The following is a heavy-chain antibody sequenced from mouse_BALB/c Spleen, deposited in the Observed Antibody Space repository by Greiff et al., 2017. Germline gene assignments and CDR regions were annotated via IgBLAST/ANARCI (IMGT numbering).Heavy chain of an antibody. V-gene: IGHV1S137*01. D-gene: IGHD2-4*01. CDR1: GYTFTDYA. Sequence: QVQLQQSGAELVRPGVSVKISCKGSGYTFTDYAMHWVKQSHAKSLEWIGVISTYYGDASYNQKFKGKATMTVDKSSSTAYMELARLTSEDSAIYYCARSYDYDDAFAYWGQGTLVTVSA. CDR3: ARSYDYDDAFAY. CDR2: ISTYYGDA. J-gene: IGHJ3*01.